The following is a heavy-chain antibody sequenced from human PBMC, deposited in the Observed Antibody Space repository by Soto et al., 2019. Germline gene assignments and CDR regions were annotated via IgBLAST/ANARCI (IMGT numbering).Heavy chain of an antibody. Sequence: ASVKVSCKASGYTFTSYYMHWVRQAPGQGLEWMGIINPSGGSTSYAQKFQGRVTMTRDTSTSTVYMELSSLRSEDTAVYYCARGSPGIAVAATLGYYYYGMDVWGQGTTVTV. V-gene: IGHV1-46*01. J-gene: IGHJ6*02. CDR1: GYTFTSYY. D-gene: IGHD6-19*01. CDR2: INPSGGST. CDR3: ARGSPGIAVAATLGYYYYGMDV.